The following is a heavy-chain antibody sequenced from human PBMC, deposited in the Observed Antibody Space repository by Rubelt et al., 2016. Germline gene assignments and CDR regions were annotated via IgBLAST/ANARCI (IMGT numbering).Heavy chain of an antibody. CDR2: ILYSGST. CDR1: GYSVSTTYY. CDR3: AGHYNWNDDSC. D-gene: IGHD1-1*01. V-gene: IGHV4-38-2*02. Sequence: QVQLRESGPGLVKTSEALSLTCTVSGYSVSTTYYWAWIRQSPGKGLEWIGYILYSGSTYYNPSLKSRVTISVDTSKKQFSLKLSSVTAADTAVYFCAGHYNWNDDSCWGQGTLVTVSS. J-gene: IGHJ4*02.